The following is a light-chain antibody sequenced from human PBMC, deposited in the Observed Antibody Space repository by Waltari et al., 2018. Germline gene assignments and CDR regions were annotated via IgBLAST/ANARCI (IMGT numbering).Light chain of an antibody. CDR1: SSDVGGYDF. V-gene: IGLV2-11*01. Sequence: QSVLTQPPSVSGSPGHSVPISCTGTSSDVGGYDFVSWYQQDPGKAPKLLIFDVTKRPSGVPSRFSASKSGNTASLTISGLQAEDEADYYCCSYAVTSSSYVFGGGTKVIV. CDR3: CSYAVTSSSYV. CDR2: DVT. J-gene: IGLJ1*01.